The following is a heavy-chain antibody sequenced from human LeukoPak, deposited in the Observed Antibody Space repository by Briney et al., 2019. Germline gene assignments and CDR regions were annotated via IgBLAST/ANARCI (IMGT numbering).Heavy chain of an antibody. J-gene: IGHJ3*02. D-gene: IGHD2-21*02. V-gene: IGHV3-30-3*01. Sequence: GGSLRLPCAASGFTFSSYAMHWVRQAPGKGLEWVAVISYDGSNKYYADSVKGRFTISRDNSKNTLYLQMNSLRAEDTAVYYCAREGVVVVTAIHFDAFDIWGQGTMVTVSS. CDR2: ISYDGSNK. CDR1: GFTFSSYA. CDR3: AREGVVVVTAIHFDAFDI.